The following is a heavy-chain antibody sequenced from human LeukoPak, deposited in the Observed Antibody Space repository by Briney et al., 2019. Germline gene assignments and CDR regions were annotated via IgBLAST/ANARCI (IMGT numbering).Heavy chain of an antibody. Sequence: ASVKVSCKSFGYTFTSNYMHWVRQAPGQGPEWMGVISPSGASTTYAQTFQGRVTLTRDMSTSTDYLELSSLRSEDTAVYYCARGVGSSWYYYYYYMDVWGKGTTVTVSS. CDR3: ARGVGSSWYYYYYYMDV. V-gene: IGHV1-46*01. J-gene: IGHJ6*03. CDR1: GYTFTSNY. D-gene: IGHD6-13*01. CDR2: ISPSGAST.